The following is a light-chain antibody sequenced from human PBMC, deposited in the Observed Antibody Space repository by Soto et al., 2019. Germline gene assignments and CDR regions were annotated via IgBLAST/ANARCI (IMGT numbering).Light chain of an antibody. CDR1: NRDVGGYNF. CDR2: DVS. CDR3: SSYTSSIIPYV. J-gene: IGLJ1*01. V-gene: IGLV2-14*01. Sequence: QSVLTQPASVSGSPGQSITISCTGTNRDVGGYNFVSWYQQHPGKAPKLMIYDVSNRPSGVSNRFSVSKSGNTASLNISGLQAEDEADYYCSSYTSSIIPYVFGIATKLTVL.